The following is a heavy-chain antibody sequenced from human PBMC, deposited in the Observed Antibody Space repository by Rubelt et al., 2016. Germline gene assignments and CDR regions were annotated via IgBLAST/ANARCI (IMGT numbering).Heavy chain of an antibody. CDR3: ATVAAAGTLYWFDP. CDR1: GYTFTSYG. Sequence: KASGYTFTSYGISWVRQAPGQGLEWMGWISAYNGNTNYAQKLQGRVTMTTDTSTSTAYTELRSLRSDDTAVYYCATVAAAGTLYWFDPWGQGTLVTVSS. D-gene: IGHD6-13*01. CDR2: ISAYNGNT. J-gene: IGHJ5*02. V-gene: IGHV1-18*01.